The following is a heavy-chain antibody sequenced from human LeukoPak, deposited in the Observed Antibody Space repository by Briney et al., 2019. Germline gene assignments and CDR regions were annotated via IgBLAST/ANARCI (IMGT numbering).Heavy chain of an antibody. J-gene: IGHJ4*02. V-gene: IGHV1-18*04. D-gene: IGHD3-10*01. Sequence: ASVKVSCKASGYPFTSYYIHWVRQAPGQGLEWMGWISAYNGNTNYAQKLQGRVTMTTDTSTSTAYMELRSLRSDDTAVYYCARVGSSHKGGHFDYWGQGTLVTVSS. CDR1: GYPFTSYY. CDR2: ISAYNGNT. CDR3: ARVGSSHKGGHFDY.